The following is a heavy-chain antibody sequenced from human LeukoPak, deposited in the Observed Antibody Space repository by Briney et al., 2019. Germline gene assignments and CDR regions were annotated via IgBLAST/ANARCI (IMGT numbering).Heavy chain of an antibody. CDR3: ARTQEAVSEGYYYYYMDV. D-gene: IGHD2-8*01. Sequence: PSETLSLTCTVSGGSISSGSYYWSWIRQPAGKGLEWIGRIYASGCTNYNPSLKSRVTMSVDTSKNQFSLKLSSVTAADTAVYYCARTQEAVSEGYYYYYMDVWGKGTTVTVSS. V-gene: IGHV4-61*02. CDR2: IYASGCT. CDR1: GGSISSGSYY. J-gene: IGHJ6*03.